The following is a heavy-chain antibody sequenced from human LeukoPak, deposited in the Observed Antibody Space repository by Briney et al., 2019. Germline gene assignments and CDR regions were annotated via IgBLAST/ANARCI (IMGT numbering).Heavy chain of an antibody. V-gene: IGHV3-23*01. D-gene: IGHD3-10*01. J-gene: IGHJ6*03. CDR1: GFTFSSYG. Sequence: GGSLRLSCAASGFTFSSYGMSWVRQAPGKGLEWVSAISGSGGSTYYADSVKGRFTISRDNSKNTLYLQMNSLRAEDTAVYYCATLSGDRGVIRANYYCMDVWGKGTTVTISS. CDR3: ATLSGDRGVIRANYYCMDV. CDR2: ISGSGGST.